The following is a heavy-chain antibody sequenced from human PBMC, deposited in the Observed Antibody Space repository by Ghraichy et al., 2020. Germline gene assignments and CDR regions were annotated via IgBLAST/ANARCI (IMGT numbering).Heavy chain of an antibody. CDR2: IYSGGDT. CDR1: GFTVSTNY. D-gene: IGHD1-26*01. J-gene: IGHJ6*02. V-gene: IGHV3-53*01. Sequence: GGSLRLSCAASGFTVSTNYMNWVRQAPGMGLEWVSLIYSGGDTYYADSVKGRFTISRDNSKNTLYLQMNSLRAEDTAVYYCAGVGVDSFHYYAMDVWGQGTTVTVSS. CDR3: AGVGVDSFHYYAMDV.